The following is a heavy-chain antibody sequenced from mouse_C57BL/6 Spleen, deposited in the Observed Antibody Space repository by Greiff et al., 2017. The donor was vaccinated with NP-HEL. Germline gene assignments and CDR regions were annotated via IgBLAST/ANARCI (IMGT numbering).Heavy chain of an antibody. CDR2: ISGGGGNT. J-gene: IGHJ4*01. CDR3: ARRGPYAMDY. V-gene: IGHV5-9*01. Sequence: EVQLVESGGGLVKPGGSLKLSCAASGFTFSSYTMSWVRQTPEKRLEWVATISGGGGNTYYPDSVKGRFTISRDNAKNTLYLQLSGLRSEDTAWYYCARRGPYAMDYWGQVTSVTVSS. CDR1: GFTFSSYT.